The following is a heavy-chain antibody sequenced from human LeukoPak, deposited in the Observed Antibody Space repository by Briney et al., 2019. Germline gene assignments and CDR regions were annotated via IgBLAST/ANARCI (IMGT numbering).Heavy chain of an antibody. CDR3: ARDGQGTKYYYDSSGYYPFDY. CDR2: ISSSSSYI. J-gene: IGHJ4*02. Sequence: PGGSLRLSCAASGFTFSNSAMNWVRQAPGKGLEWVSSISSSSSYIYYADSVKGRFTISRDNAKNSLYLQMNSLRAEDTAVYYCARDGQGTKYYYDSSGYYPFDYWGQGTLVTVSS. D-gene: IGHD3-22*01. V-gene: IGHV3-21*01. CDR1: GFTFSNSA.